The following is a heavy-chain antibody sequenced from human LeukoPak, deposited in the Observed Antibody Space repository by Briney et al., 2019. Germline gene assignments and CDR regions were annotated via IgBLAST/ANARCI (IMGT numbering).Heavy chain of an antibody. Sequence: SETLSLTCTVSGGSISSSNWWSWIRQPPGKGLEWIGEIYHSGSTNYNPSLKSRVTISVDKSKTQFSLKLSSVTAADTAVYYCARDFGFWSGYSSFDYWGQGTLVTVSS. D-gene: IGHD3-3*01. CDR2: IYHSGST. CDR1: GGSISSSNW. J-gene: IGHJ4*02. CDR3: ARDFGFWSGYSSFDY. V-gene: IGHV4-4*02.